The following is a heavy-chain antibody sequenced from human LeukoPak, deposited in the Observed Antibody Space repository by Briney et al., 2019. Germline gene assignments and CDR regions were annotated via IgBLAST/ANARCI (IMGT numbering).Heavy chain of an antibody. Sequence: PSETLSLTCTVSGGTISSYYWNWIRQPPGKGLEWIGYIHYSGSTKYNPSLKSRVTISVDTSRNQFSLKLSSVTAADTAVYYCARWYSSGWAFGYWGQGTLVTVSS. CDR1: GGTISSYY. D-gene: IGHD6-19*01. CDR2: IHYSGST. CDR3: ARWYSSGWAFGY. V-gene: IGHV4-59*08. J-gene: IGHJ4*02.